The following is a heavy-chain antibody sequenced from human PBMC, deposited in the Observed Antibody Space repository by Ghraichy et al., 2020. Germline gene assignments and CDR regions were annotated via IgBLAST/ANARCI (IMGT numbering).Heavy chain of an antibody. V-gene: IGHV3-9*01. CDR1: GFTFDDYA. CDR2: ISWNSGSI. Sequence: GGSLRLSCAASGFTFDDYAMHWVRQAPGKGLEWVSGISWNSGSIGYADSVKGRFTISRDNAKNSLYLQMNSLRAEDTALYYCAKAPPYDFYGMDVWGQGTTVTVSS. CDR3: AKAPPYDFYGMDV. D-gene: IGHD3-3*01. J-gene: IGHJ6*02.